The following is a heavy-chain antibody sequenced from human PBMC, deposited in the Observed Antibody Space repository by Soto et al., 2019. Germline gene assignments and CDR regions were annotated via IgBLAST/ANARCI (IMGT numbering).Heavy chain of an antibody. J-gene: IGHJ6*02. Sequence: SETLSLTCAVYGGSFSGYYWSWIRQPPGKGLEWIGEINHSGSTNYNPSLKSRVTISVDTSKNQFSLTLSSVTAADTAVYYCARCSTNCSGGSCPNYYYYYGMDVWGQGTTVTVSS. D-gene: IGHD2-15*01. CDR2: INHSGST. CDR3: ARCSTNCSGGSCPNYYYYYGMDV. V-gene: IGHV4-34*01. CDR1: GGSFSGYY.